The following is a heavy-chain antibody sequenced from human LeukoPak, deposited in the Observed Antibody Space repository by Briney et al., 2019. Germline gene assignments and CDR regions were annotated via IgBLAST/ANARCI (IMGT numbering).Heavy chain of an antibody. D-gene: IGHD3-10*01. CDR3: AKDRGSGSYYSAPIDY. J-gene: IGHJ4*02. Sequence: PGGSLRLSCAASGLTFSNYNMNWVRQAPGEGLEWVSFISSSSNYIYYADSVRGRFTISRDNSKNTLYLQMNSLRAEDTAVYYCAKDRGSGSYYSAPIDYWGQGTLVTVSS. V-gene: IGHV3-21*04. CDR2: ISSSSNYI. CDR1: GLTFSNYN.